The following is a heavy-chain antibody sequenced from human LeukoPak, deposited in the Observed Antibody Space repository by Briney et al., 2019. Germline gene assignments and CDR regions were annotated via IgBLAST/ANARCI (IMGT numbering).Heavy chain of an antibody. D-gene: IGHD3-10*01. V-gene: IGHV1-18*01. CDR3: ARDYYGSGPRSLDI. Sequence: ASVKVSCKASGSTFTSYGISWVGQAPGQGREGMGSISGYNGNTNYAQELKGSATITTDTPTRPAYMDRRSLSSDDTAVYYCARDYYGSGPRSLDIWGQGTMVTVSS. J-gene: IGHJ3*02. CDR1: GSTFTSYG. CDR2: ISGYNGNT.